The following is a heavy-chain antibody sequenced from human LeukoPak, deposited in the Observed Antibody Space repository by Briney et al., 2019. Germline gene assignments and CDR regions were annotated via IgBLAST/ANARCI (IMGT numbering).Heavy chain of an antibody. CDR1: GFTVSSNY. D-gene: IGHD6-19*01. J-gene: IGHJ4*02. CDR3: ARGGTPGYSTGWIDY. CDR2: LYGGGST. V-gene: IGHV3-53*05. Sequence: GGSLRLSCAASGFTVSSNYMSWVRQAPGKGLEWVSVLYGGGSTYYADSVKGRFTISRDNYKNTLYLQMNSLRGEDTAVYYCARGGTPGYSTGWIDYWGQGTLVTVSS.